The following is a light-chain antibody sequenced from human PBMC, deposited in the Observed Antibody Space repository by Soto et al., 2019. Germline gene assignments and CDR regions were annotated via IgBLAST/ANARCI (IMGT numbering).Light chain of an antibody. V-gene: IGKV3-15*01. J-gene: IGKJ1*01. Sequence: EIVMTQSPATLSVSPGEGATLSCRASQSVSSKLAWYQQKPGQAPRLLIYGASTRATGIPARFSGSGSGTDFTITISRLEPEDFEVYYCQKYDSSPRTCGTGTKVDIK. CDR1: QSVSSK. CDR2: GAS. CDR3: QKYDSSPRT.